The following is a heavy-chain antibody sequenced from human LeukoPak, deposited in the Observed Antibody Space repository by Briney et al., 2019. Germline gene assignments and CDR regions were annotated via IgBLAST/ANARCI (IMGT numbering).Heavy chain of an antibody. J-gene: IGHJ4*02. CDR3: AKNVKSSGSPIYASFDY. CDR2: ISGSGSTT. CDR1: GFTFSSYA. V-gene: IGHV3-23*01. Sequence: PGGSLRLSCAASGFTFSSYAMSWVRQAPGKGLEWVSVISGSGSTTYYADSVKGRFTISRDNSKNTLYLQMNSLRAEDTAVYYCAKNVKSSGSPIYASFDYWGQGTLVTVSS. D-gene: IGHD1-26*01.